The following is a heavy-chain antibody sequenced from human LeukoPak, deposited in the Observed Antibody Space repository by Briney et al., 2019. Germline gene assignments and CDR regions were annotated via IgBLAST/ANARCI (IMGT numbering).Heavy chain of an antibody. J-gene: IGHJ4*02. CDR2: IIPILGIA. D-gene: IGHD6-19*01. CDR3: ARDLLGQWLGVDY. V-gene: IGHV1-69*04. Sequence: ASVKVSCRASGGTFSSYAISWVRQAPGQGLEWMGRIIPILGIANYAQKFQGRVTITADKSTSTAYMELSSLRSEDTAVYYCARDLLGQWLGVDYWGQGTLVTVSS. CDR1: GGTFSSYA.